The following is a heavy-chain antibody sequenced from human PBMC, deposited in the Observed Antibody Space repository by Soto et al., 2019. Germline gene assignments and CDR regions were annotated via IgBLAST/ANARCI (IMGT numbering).Heavy chain of an antibody. D-gene: IGHD1-7*01. CDR1: GGSISSSSYY. J-gene: IGHJ3*02. CDR3: ARRPDRYNWNYEGAFDI. V-gene: IGHV4-39*01. CDR2: IYYSGST. Sequence: SETLSLTCTVSGGSISSSSYYWGWIRQPPGKGLEWIGSIYYSGSTYYNPSLKSRVTISVDTSKNQFSLKLSSVTTADTAVYYCARRPDRYNWNYEGAFDIWGQGTMVTVSS.